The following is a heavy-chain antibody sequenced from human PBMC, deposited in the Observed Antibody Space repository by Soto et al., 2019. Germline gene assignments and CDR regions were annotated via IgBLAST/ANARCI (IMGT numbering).Heavy chain of an antibody. J-gene: IGHJ5*02. D-gene: IGHD1-26*01. CDR3: ARTGGSSDAGVDWFDP. Sequence: LSLTCAVSGYSISSSNWWGWIRQPPGKGLEWIGYIYYSGSTYYNPSLKSRVTMSVDTSKNQFSLKLSSVTAVDTAVYYCARTGGSSDAGVDWFDPWGQGTLVTVSS. CDR1: GYSISSSNW. CDR2: IYYSGST. V-gene: IGHV4-28*01.